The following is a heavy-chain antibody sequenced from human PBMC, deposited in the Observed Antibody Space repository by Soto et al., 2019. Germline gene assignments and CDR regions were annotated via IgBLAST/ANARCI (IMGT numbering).Heavy chain of an antibody. CDR2: IWYDASKK. V-gene: IGHV3-33*01. D-gene: IGHD3-16*01. J-gene: IGHJ4*02. CDR1: GFTFSSYG. Sequence: PGGSLRLSCAASGFTFSSYGMHWVRQAPGKGLEWVAVIWYDASKKLYADSVKGRFTISRDNSKNTLYLQMNSLRAEDTAVYYCARVFSYYYGIDYWGQGTLVTVSS. CDR3: ARVFSYYYGIDY.